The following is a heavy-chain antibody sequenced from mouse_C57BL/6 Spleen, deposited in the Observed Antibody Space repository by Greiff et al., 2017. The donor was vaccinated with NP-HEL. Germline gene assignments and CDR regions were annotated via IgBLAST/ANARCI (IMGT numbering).Heavy chain of an antibody. V-gene: IGHV5-9*01. CDR2: ISGGGGNT. CDR1: GFTFSSYT. J-gene: IGHJ4*01. Sequence: EVQGVESGGGLVKPGGSLKLSCAASGFTFSSYTMSWVRQTPEKRLEWVATISGGGGNTYYPDSVKGRFTISRDNAKNTLYLRMSSLRSEDTALYYCARHTPYYYGSSYYAMDYWGQGTSVTVSS. D-gene: IGHD1-1*01. CDR3: ARHTPYYYGSSYYAMDY.